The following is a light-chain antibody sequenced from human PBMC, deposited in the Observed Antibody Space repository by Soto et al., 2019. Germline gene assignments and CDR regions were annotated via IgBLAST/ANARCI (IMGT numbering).Light chain of an antibody. CDR3: HQYGSSPLT. Sequence: EIVLTQSPGTLSLSPGERATLTCRASQSVTSSCLAWYQQKPGQAPRLLMYGASSRATGIPDRFSGSGSGTGFTLTITRLEPEDFQVYYCHQYGSSPLTFCPGTKVAMK. V-gene: IGKV3-20*01. J-gene: IGKJ3*01. CDR2: GAS. CDR1: QSVTSSC.